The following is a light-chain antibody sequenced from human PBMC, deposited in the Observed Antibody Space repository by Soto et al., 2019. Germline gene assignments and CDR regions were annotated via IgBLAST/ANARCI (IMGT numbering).Light chain of an antibody. CDR2: QDS. Sequence: SYEPTPPPSVSVSPGQTASITCSGDKLGDKYAYWYQQKPGQSPVLVIYQDSKRPSGIPERFSGSNSGNTATLTIGGTRAVDEADYYCGAWDSSTPVVFGGGPQLT. V-gene: IGLV3-1*01. CDR1: KLGDKY. J-gene: IGLJ2*01. CDR3: GAWDSSTPVV.